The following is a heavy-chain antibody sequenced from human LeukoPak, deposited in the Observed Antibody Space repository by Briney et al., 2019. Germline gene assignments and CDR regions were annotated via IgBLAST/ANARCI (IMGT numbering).Heavy chain of an antibody. D-gene: IGHD3-9*01. CDR3: ARDYDILTEDEY. V-gene: IGHV3-20*04. J-gene: IGHJ4*02. Sequence: GGSLRLSCAASGFTFDDYSMSWVRQAPGKGLEWVSGINWNGGSTGYADSVKGRFTISRDNAKNSLYLQMNSLRAEGTALYYCARDYDILTEDEYWGQGTLVTVYS. CDR2: INWNGGST. CDR1: GFTFDDYS.